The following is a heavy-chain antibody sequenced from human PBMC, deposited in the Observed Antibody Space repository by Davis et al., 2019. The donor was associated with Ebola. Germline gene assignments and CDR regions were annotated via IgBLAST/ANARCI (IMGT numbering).Heavy chain of an antibody. J-gene: IGHJ5*02. CDR3: ARCYYIGNWFDP. CDR2: INHSGST. V-gene: IGHV4-34*01. Sequence: SETLSLTCAVYGGSFSGYYWSWIRRPPGKGLEWIGEINHSGSTNYNPSLKSRVTISVDTSKNQFSLKLSSVTAADTAVYYCARCYYIGNWFDPWGQGTLVTVSS. CDR1: GGSFSGYY. D-gene: IGHD3-10*01.